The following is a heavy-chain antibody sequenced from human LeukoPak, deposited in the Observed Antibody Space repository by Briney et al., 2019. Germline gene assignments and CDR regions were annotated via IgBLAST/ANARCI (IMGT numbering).Heavy chain of an antibody. J-gene: IGHJ4*02. D-gene: IGHD4-17*01. Sequence: GESLKISCKGSGYRFTTSWIGWVRQMPGKGLEWMGIIYPGDSDTRYSPSFQGQATISADKSISTAYLQWSSLKASDTAIYYCARPYGKYFDYWGQGTLVTVSS. CDR1: GYRFTTSW. CDR2: IYPGDSDT. V-gene: IGHV5-51*01. CDR3: ARPYGKYFDY.